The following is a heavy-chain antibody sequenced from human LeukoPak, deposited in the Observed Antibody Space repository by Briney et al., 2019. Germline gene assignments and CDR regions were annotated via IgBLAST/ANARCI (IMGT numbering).Heavy chain of an antibody. Sequence: SETLSLTCTVSGGSISSSSYYWGWIRQPPGKGLEWIGSIYYSGSTYYNPSLKSRVTISVDTSKNQFSLKLSSVTAADTAVYYCARDRSYGYWYFDYWGQGTLVTVSS. J-gene: IGHJ4*02. CDR1: GGSISSSSYY. D-gene: IGHD5-18*01. CDR2: IYYSGST. V-gene: IGHV4-39*07. CDR3: ARDRSYGYWYFDY.